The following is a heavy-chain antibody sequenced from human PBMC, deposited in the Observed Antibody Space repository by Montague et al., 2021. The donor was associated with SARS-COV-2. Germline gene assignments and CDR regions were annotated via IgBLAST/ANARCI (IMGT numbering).Heavy chain of an antibody. CDR3: VEIVGAADY. Sequence: SETLSLTCTVSGGSISSSSYYWGWIRQPPGKGLEWIGSIYYSGSTHYNPSLKSRVTISVDTSRNQSSLKLSSVTAADTAVYYCVEIVGAADYWGQGTLATVSS. D-gene: IGHD1-26*01. CDR2: IYYSGST. J-gene: IGHJ4*02. V-gene: IGHV4-39*01. CDR1: GGSISSSSYY.